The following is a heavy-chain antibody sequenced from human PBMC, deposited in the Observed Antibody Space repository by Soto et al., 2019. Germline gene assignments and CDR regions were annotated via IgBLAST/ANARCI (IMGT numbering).Heavy chain of an antibody. J-gene: IGHJ4*01. Sequence: GGSLRLSCAASGFTFNTYAMNWVRQAPGKGLEWVSAIDGSGNNPYYADSVRGRFTISRDNSKSTLSLQMNSLRAEDTAVYYCAKDARLLDYLLNSAVDHWGHGTLVTVSS. CDR2: IDGSGNNP. V-gene: IGHV3-23*01. D-gene: IGHD3-3*01. CDR1: GFTFNTYA. CDR3: AKDARLLDYLLNSAVDH.